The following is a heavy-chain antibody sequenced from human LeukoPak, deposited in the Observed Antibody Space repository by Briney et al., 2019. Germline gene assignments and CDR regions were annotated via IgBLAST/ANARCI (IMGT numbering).Heavy chain of an antibody. J-gene: IGHJ3*02. D-gene: IGHD4-11*01. V-gene: IGHV3-23*01. CDR3: AKESGSGTTHGCFDI. CDR2: ISGSAVST. CDR1: GFTFSSYA. Sequence: GGSLRLSCAASGFTFSSYAMSWVCQAPGKGLEWVSTISGSAVSTYYADSVKGRFTISRDNSKNTLYLQMNSLRVEDTAVYYCAKESGSGTTHGCFDIWGQGTMVTVSS.